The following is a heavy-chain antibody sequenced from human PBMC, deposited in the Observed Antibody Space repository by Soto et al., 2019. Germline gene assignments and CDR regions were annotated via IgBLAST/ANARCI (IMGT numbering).Heavy chain of an antibody. Sequence: LSLTCTVSGGSISSYYWSWTRQPAGKGLEWIGRIYTSGSTNYNPSLKSRVTMSVDTSKNQFSLKLSSVTAADTAVYYCARVGKLELQGGAFDIWGQGTMVTVSS. CDR1: GGSISSYY. CDR3: ARVGKLELQGGAFDI. CDR2: IYTSGST. J-gene: IGHJ3*02. V-gene: IGHV4-4*07. D-gene: IGHD1-7*01.